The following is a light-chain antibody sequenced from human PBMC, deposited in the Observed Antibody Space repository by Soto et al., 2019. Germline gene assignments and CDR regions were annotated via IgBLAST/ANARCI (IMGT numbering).Light chain of an antibody. CDR2: AAS. Sequence: DIQMTQSPSSLSASVGDRVTITCRASQSISTYLNWYQQKAGKAPKVMIHAASSLQSGVPSRFSGSGSGTEFTLTISSLQPDDFATYYCQHYNSYSEAFGQGTKVELK. J-gene: IGKJ1*01. V-gene: IGKV1-16*01. CDR1: QSISTY. CDR3: QHYNSYSEA.